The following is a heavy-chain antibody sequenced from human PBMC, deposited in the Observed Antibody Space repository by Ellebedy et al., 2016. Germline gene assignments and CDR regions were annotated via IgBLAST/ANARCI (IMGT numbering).Heavy chain of an antibody. D-gene: IGHD2-15*01. CDR1: GGSISSDY. J-gene: IGHJ5*01. Sequence: SETLSLTCTVSGGSISSDYWGWIRQPPGKGLEWIGYIYYSGTTTKYNPSLKSRVTISIATSKNQFSLKVTSVTAADTAVYYCARGHTYVLADVYFESWGQGTPVTVSS. CDR3: ARGHTYVLADVYFES. V-gene: IGHV4-59*01. CDR2: IYYSGTTT.